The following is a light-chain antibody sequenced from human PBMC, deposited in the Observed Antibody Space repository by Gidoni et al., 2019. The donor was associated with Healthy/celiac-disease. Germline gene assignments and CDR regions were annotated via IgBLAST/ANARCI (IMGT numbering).Light chain of an antibody. CDR1: QSVSSN. CDR2: GAS. V-gene: IGKV3D-15*01. CDR3: QQYNNWPCS. Sequence: EIVMTQSPATLSVSPGERATLSCRASQSVSSNLAWYQQKPGQAPRLLIYGASTRATGIPARFSGSGSGTEFTLTISRLQYEDFAVYYCQQYNNWPCSFGQGTKLEIK. J-gene: IGKJ2*04.